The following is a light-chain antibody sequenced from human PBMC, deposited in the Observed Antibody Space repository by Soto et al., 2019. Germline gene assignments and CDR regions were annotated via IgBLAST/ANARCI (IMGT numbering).Light chain of an antibody. CDR3: QQRSNWPTWT. CDR1: QSVSSSY. Sequence: EIVLTQSPGTLPLSRGERATLSCRASQSVSSSYLAWYQRKPGQAPRLLIYDASNRATGIPARFSGSGSGTDFTLTISRLEPEDFAVYYCQQRSNWPTWTFGQGTKVDI. CDR2: DAS. J-gene: IGKJ1*01. V-gene: IGKV3D-20*02.